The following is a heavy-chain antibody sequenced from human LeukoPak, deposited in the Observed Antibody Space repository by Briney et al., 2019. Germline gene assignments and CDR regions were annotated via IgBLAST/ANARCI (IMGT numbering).Heavy chain of an antibody. D-gene: IGHD2-15*01. V-gene: IGHV3-64*01. J-gene: IGHJ5*02. Sequence: GGSLRLSCAASGFTFSSYAMHWVRQAPGKGLEYVSAINSNGGSTFYASSVKGRFTISRDNSKSTLYLQMGSLRPEDMAVYYCARGHPGNGIYSYWFDPWGQGTLVTVSS. CDR1: GFTFSSYA. CDR3: ARGHPGNGIYSYWFDP. CDR2: INSNGGST.